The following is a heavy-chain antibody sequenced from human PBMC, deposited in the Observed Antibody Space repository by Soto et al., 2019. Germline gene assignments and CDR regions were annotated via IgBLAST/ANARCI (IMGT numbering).Heavy chain of an antibody. D-gene: IGHD2-2*01. CDR3: ARGGYCSSTSCYYGMDV. Sequence: SETLSLTCAVSGYSVSSGYYWGWIRQPPGKGLEWIGSIYHSGSTYYNPSLKSRVTISVDTSKNQFSLKLSSVTAADTAVYYCARGGYCSSTSCYYGMDVWGQGTTVTAP. CDR1: GYSVSSGYY. J-gene: IGHJ6*02. CDR2: IYHSGST. V-gene: IGHV4-38-2*01.